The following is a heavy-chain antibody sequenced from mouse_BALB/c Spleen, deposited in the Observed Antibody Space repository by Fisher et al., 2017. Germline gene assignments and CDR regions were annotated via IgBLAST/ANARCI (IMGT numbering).Heavy chain of an antibody. D-gene: IGHD1-2*01. J-gene: IGHJ4*01. Sequence: KFKGKATLTVDKSSSTAYMQLNSLTSEDSAVYYCARVTTATDYAMDYWGQGTSVTVSS. V-gene: IGHV1-39*01. CDR3: ARVTTATDYAMDY.